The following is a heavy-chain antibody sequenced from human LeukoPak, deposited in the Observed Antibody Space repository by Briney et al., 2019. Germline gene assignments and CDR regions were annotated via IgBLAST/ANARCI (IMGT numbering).Heavy chain of an antibody. CDR2: IYSGGST. D-gene: IGHD6-19*01. CDR3: AREGYSSGWYYFDY. J-gene: IGHJ4*02. Sequence: GGSLRLSCAASGFTVSSNYMSWVRQAPGKGLGWVSVIYSGGSTYYADSVKGRFTISRDNSKNTLYLQMNSLRAEDTAVYYCAREGYSSGWYYFDYWGQGTLVTVSS. V-gene: IGHV3-53*01. CDR1: GFTVSSNY.